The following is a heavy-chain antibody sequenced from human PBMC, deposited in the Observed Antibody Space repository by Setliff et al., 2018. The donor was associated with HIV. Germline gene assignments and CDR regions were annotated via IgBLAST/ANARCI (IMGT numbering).Heavy chain of an antibody. CDR2: ISSSGSGDST. Sequence: GGSLRLSCAASGFTFSSYEMNWVRQAPGKGLEWVSYISSSGSGDSTFYADSLKGRFTISRDNSKNTLYLQMNSLRAEDTAVYYCAKTLPTLYPPHDYYFAMDVWGQGTTVTVSS. V-gene: IGHV3-48*03. CDR3: AKTLPTLYPPHDYYFAMDV. CDR1: GFTFSSYE. J-gene: IGHJ6*02. D-gene: IGHD2-15*01.